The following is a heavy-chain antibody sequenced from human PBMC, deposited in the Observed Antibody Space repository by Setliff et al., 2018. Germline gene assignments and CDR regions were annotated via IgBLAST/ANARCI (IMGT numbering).Heavy chain of an antibody. CDR1: GGPTIGYY. CDR3: ARGLHSGTYWGTRPLGLDY. J-gene: IGHJ4*02. Sequence: SQTLSLTCAVSGGPTIGYYWTWIRQAPGKGLEWIGYIHPWGGSSESTNYSPSLKSRITISLDKSKSQFSLKLTSVTVADTAVYYCARGLHSGTYWGTRPLGLDYWGQRSLVTVSS. V-gene: IGHV4-59*08. CDR2: IHPWGGSSEST. D-gene: IGHD1-26*01.